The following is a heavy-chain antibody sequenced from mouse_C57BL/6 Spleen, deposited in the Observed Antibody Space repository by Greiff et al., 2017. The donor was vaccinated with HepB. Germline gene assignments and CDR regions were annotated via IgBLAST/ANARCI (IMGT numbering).Heavy chain of an antibody. CDR3: ARSDYYGSSLYWYFDV. CDR2: IDPSDSYT. D-gene: IGHD1-1*01. CDR1: GYTFTSYW. J-gene: IGHJ1*03. V-gene: IGHV1-69*01. Sequence: VQLQQPGAELVMPGASVKLSCKASGYTFTSYWMHWVKQRPGQGLEWIGEIDPSDSYTNYNQKFKGKSTLTVDKSSSTAYMQLSSLTSEDSAVYYCARSDYYGSSLYWYFDVWGTGTTVTVSS.